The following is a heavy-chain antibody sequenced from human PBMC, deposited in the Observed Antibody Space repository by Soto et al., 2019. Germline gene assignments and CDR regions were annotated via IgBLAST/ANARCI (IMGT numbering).Heavy chain of an antibody. V-gene: IGHV3-7*01. CDR2: IKQDGSEK. Sequence: LRLSCAASGFTFSSYWMSWVRQAPGKGLEWVANIKQDGSEKYYVDSVKGRFTISRDNAKNSLYLQMNSLRAEDTAVYYCARGPPGELLYYYYYGMDVWGQGTTVTVSS. J-gene: IGHJ6*02. CDR3: ARGPPGELLYYYYYGMDV. CDR1: GFTFSSYW. D-gene: IGHD1-26*01.